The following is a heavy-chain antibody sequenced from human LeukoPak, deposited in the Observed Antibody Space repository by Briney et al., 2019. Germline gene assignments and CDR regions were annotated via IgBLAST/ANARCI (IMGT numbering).Heavy chain of an antibody. CDR1: GFTFSSYW. V-gene: IGHV3-74*01. CDR2: IKSDGST. D-gene: IGHD3-22*01. CDR3: ARAPSEFGGYYPEYFRH. J-gene: IGHJ1*01. Sequence: GALRLSCAASGFTFSSYWMHWVRQAPGKGLVWVSRIKSDGSTNYADSVKGRFTISRDNAKNTVYLQMNSLRAEDTGVYYCARAPSEFGGYYPEYFRHWGQGTLVTVSS.